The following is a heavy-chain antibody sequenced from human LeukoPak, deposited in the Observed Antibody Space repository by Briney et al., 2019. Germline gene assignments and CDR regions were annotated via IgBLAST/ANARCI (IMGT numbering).Heavy chain of an antibody. J-gene: IGHJ4*02. CDR3: ATATLYCSGGSCYPDYFDY. D-gene: IGHD2-15*01. Sequence: PSETLSLTCTVSGGSISSCYWSWIRQPPGKGLEWIGYIYYSRSTKYNPSLKSRVTISGDTSKNQFSLKLSSVTAADTAVYYCATATLYCSGGSCYPDYFDYWGQGTLVTVSS. V-gene: IGHV4-59*01. CDR2: IYYSRST. CDR1: GGSISSCY.